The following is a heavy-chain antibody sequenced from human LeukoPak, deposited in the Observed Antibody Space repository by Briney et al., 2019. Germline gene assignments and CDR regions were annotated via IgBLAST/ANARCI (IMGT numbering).Heavy chain of an antibody. CDR3: ANNDRQYYFDY. Sequence: PGGSLRLSCAASGFTVSSNYMSWVRQAPGRGLEWVSVIYSGGSTYYADSVKDRFTISRDISKNTLYLQMNSLRAEGTAVYYCANNDRQYYFDYWGQGTLVTVSS. D-gene: IGHD3-9*01. J-gene: IGHJ4*02. V-gene: IGHV3-66*01. CDR2: IYSGGST. CDR1: GFTVSSNY.